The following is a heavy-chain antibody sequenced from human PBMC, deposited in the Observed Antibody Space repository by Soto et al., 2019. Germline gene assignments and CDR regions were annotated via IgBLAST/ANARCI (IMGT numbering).Heavy chain of an antibody. D-gene: IGHD6-19*01. J-gene: IGHJ6*03. CDR1: GFTFDDYA. CDR2: ISWNSGSV. Sequence: GGSLRLSCAASGFTFDDYAMHWVRQAPGKGLEWVSGISWNSGSVGYADSVKGRFTISRDNAKNSLYLQMNSLRAEDTALYYCAKGCPWLEGYYYNYMDVWGKGTTVTVSS. CDR3: AKGCPWLEGYYYNYMDV. V-gene: IGHV3-9*01.